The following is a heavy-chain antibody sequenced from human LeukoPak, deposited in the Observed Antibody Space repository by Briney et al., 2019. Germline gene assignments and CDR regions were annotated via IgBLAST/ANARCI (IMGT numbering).Heavy chain of an antibody. CDR1: GFTFNNYA. J-gene: IGHJ4*02. CDR3: ARFPHPQPIDY. D-gene: IGHD2-2*01. V-gene: IGHV3-23*01. Sequence: GGSLRLSCAASGFTFNNYAMTWVRQAPGKGLEWVSVIGGSTGNTYYADSVKGRFTISRDNSKNTLYLQMNSLRAEDTAVYYCARFPHPQPIDYWGQGTLVTVSS. CDR2: IGGSTGNT.